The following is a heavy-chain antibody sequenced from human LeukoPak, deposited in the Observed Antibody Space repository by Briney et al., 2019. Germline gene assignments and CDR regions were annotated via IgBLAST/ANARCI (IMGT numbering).Heavy chain of an antibody. D-gene: IGHD6-13*01. J-gene: IGHJ6*02. V-gene: IGHV3-23*01. CDR3: AKAIVAAGFNYYYYAMDV. Sequence: GGSLRLSCSASGLTFDDYAMYWVRQAPGKGLEWVSGISAFGGSTYYADSVKGRFTISKDKSKNTLFLQMNGLRAEDTAVYFCAKAIVAAGFNYYYYAMDVWGHGTTVIVSS. CDR1: GLTFDDYA. CDR2: ISAFGGST.